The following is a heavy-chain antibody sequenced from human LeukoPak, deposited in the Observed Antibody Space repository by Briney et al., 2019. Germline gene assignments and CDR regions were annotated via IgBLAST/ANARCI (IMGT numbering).Heavy chain of an antibody. V-gene: IGHV3-30-3*01. Sequence: GRSLRLSCAASGFTFSSYAMHWVRQAPGKGLEWVAVISYDGSNKYYADSVKGRFTISRDNSKNTLYLQMNSLRAEDTAVYYCASWQGGWGQGTLVTVSS. D-gene: IGHD3-16*01. J-gene: IGHJ4*02. CDR3: ASWQGG. CDR1: GFTFSSYA. CDR2: ISYDGSNK.